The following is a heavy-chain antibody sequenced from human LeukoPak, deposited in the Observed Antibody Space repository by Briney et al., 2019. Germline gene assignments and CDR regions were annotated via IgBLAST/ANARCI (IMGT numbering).Heavy chain of an antibody. D-gene: IGHD3-22*01. V-gene: IGHV3-66*01. CDR3: TRDSGGDSNGYPSR. Sequence: PGGSLRLSCATSAFSVTSNYMSWVRQAPGKGLEWASVIYKDGSTYHADSVKGRFTISRDNAKNTVNLQMNTLRVEDTGLYYCTRDSGGDSNGYPSRWGQGTLVTVSS. J-gene: IGHJ4*02. CDR1: AFSVTSNY. CDR2: IYKDGST.